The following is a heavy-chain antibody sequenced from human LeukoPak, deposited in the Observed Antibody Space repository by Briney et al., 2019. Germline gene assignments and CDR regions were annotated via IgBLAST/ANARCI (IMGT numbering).Heavy chain of an antibody. CDR3: ARGRSGITMVRGAPPHWFDP. V-gene: IGHV4-31*02. Sequence: LRLSCAASGFTFSNSALTWVRQHPGKGLEWIGYIYYSGSTYYNPSLKSRVTISVDTSKNQFSLKLSSVTAADTAVYYRARGRSGITMVRGAPPHWFDPWGQGTLVTVSS. J-gene: IGHJ5*02. CDR2: IYYSGST. D-gene: IGHD3-10*01. CDR1: GFTFSNSA.